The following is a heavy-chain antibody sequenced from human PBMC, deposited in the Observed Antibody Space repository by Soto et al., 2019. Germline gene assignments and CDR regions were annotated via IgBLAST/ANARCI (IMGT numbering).Heavy chain of an antibody. J-gene: IGHJ5*02. CDR3: ARGLYSGDWYNWFDP. CDR1: GGSFSGYY. V-gene: IGHV4-34*01. Sequence: PSETLSLTCAVYGGSFSGYYWSWIRQPPGKGLEWIGEINHSGSTNYNPSLKSRVTISVDTSKNQFSLKLSSVTAADTAVYYCARGLYSGDWYNWFDPWGQGTLVTVSS. CDR2: INHSGST. D-gene: IGHD6-19*01.